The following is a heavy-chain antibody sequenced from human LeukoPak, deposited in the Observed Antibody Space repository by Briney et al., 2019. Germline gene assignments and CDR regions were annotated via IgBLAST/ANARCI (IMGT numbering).Heavy chain of an antibody. J-gene: IGHJ5*02. Sequence: SETLSLTCTVSGGSISSSSYYWGWIRRPPGKGLEWIGSVYYSGSTYYNPSLKSRVTISVDTSKNQFSLKLSSVTAADTAVYYCAGRPVTTSARNWFDPWAREPWSPSPQ. CDR1: GGSISSSSYY. CDR3: AGRPVTTSARNWFDP. D-gene: IGHD4-17*01. V-gene: IGHV4-39*01. CDR2: VYYSGST.